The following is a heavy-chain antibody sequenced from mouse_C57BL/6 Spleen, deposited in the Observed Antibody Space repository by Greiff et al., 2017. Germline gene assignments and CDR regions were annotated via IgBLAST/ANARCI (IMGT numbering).Heavy chain of an antibody. CDR2: IDPSDSYT. CDR3: ACGGSSGYDAMDY. J-gene: IGHJ4*01. CDR1: GYTFTSYW. D-gene: IGHD3-2*02. V-gene: IGHV1-69*01. Sequence: QVQLQQPGAELVMPGASVKLSCKASGYTFTSYWMHWVKQRPGQGLEWIGEIDPSDSYTNYNQKFKGKSTLTVDKSSSTAYMQLSSLTSEDSAVYYCACGGSSGYDAMDYWGQGTSVTVSS.